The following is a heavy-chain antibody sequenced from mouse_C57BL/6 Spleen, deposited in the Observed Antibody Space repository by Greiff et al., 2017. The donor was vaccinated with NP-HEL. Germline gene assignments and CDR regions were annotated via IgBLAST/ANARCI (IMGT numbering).Heavy chain of an antibody. CDR1: GYTFTSYW. J-gene: IGHJ2*01. CDR2: IDPSDSYT. Sequence: QVQLQQSGAELVRPGTSVKLSCKASGYTFTSYWMHWVKQRPGQGLEWIGVIDPSDSYTNYNQKFKGKATLTVDTSSSTAYMQLSSLTSEDSAVYYCARRGGYYFDYWGQGTTLTVSS. CDR3: ARRGGYYFDY. V-gene: IGHV1-59*01.